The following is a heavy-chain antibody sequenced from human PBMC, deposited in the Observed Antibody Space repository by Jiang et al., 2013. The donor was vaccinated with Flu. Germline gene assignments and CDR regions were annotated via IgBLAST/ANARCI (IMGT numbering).Heavy chain of an antibody. Sequence: GFTFSNAWMSWVRQASREGGWEWVGRIKSKTDGGTTDYAAPVKGRFTISRDDSKNTLYLQMNSLKTEDTAVYYCTTEVAGYCSSTSCYTPGYWGQGTLVTVSS. V-gene: IGHV3-15*01. CDR2: IKSKTDGGTT. D-gene: IGHD2-2*02. J-gene: IGHJ4*02. CDR1: GFTFSNAW. CDR3: TTEVAGYCSSTSCYTPGY.